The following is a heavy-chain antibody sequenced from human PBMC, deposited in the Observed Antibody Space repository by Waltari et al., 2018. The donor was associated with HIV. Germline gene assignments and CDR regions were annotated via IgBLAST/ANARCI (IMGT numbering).Heavy chain of an antibody. CDR3: AKYVVYSSGGIEG. Sequence: EVQLLESGGTLVQPGGSLRLSCSASGFAFSSYAMSWVRQTPGNGGVWVSRMLGDGVATYYADSGGGRFTIYGENYKSTVYLKRRALGDEETAVYYCAKYVVYSSGGIEGGGQGSGVTVST. V-gene: IGHV3-23*01. CDR2: MLGDGVAT. CDR1: GFAFSSYA. J-gene: IGHJ1*01. D-gene: IGHD6-19*01.